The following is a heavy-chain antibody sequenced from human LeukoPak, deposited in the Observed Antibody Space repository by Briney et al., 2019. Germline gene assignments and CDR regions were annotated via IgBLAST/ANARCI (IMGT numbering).Heavy chain of an antibody. V-gene: IGHV3-33*01. Sequence: PGGSLRLSCAASGFTFSSYGMHWVRQAPGKGLEWVALIWYDGSNKYYADSVKGRFTISRDNSKNTLYLQMNSLRAEDTSVYYCARDTKSAGGGDIDYWGQGTLVTVSS. CDR3: ARDTKSAGGGDIDY. CDR2: IWYDGSNK. J-gene: IGHJ4*02. CDR1: GFTFSSYG. D-gene: IGHD3-16*01.